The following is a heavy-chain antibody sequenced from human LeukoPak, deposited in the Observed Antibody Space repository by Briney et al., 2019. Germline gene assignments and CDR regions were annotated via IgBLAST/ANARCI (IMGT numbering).Heavy chain of an antibody. CDR3: AELGITMIGGV. V-gene: IGHV3-21*01. CDR1: GFTVSSNY. J-gene: IGHJ6*04. D-gene: IGHD3-10*02. CDR2: ISSSSSYI. Sequence: GGSLRLSCAASGFTVSSNYMSWVRQAPGKGLEWVSSISSSSSYIYYADCVKGRFTISRDNAKNSLYLQMNSLRAEDTAVYYCAELGITMIGGVWGKGTTVTISS.